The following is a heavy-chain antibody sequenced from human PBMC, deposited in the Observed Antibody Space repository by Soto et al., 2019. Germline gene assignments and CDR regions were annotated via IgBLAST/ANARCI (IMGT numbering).Heavy chain of an antibody. V-gene: IGHV4-30-2*01. J-gene: IGHJ5*02. CDR1: GGSISSGGYS. CDR2: IYHSGST. Sequence: SETLSLTCAVSGGSISSGGYSWSWIRQPPGKGLEWIGSIYHSGSTYYNPSLKSRVTISVDRSKNQFSLKLSSVTAADTAVYYCARVPDRWGQGTLVTVSS. D-gene: IGHD2-2*01. CDR3: ARVPDR.